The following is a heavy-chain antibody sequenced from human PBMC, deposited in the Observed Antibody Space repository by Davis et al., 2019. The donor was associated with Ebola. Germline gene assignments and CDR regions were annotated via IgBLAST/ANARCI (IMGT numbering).Heavy chain of an antibody. CDR3: ARTTLYSSGWYRLYYFDY. CDR1: GFSLSTSGMC. V-gene: IGHV2-70*11. CDR2: IDWDDDK. Sequence: SGPTLVKPTPTLTLTCTFSGFSLSTSGMCVSWIRQPPGKALEWLARIDWDDDKYYSTSLKTRLTISKDTSKNQVVLTMTNMDPVDTATYYCARTTLYSSGWYRLYYFDYWGQGTLVTVSS. D-gene: IGHD6-19*01. J-gene: IGHJ4*02.